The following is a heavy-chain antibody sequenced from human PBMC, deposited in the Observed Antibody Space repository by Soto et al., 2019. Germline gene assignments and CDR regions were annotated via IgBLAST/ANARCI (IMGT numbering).Heavy chain of an antibody. V-gene: IGHV3-23*01. CDR1: GFTFSSHA. D-gene: IGHD2-8*02. CDR3: AKAMGTGGWYGLDV. J-gene: IGHJ6*02. CDR2: ISGSGGST. Sequence: GGSLRLSCAASGFTFSSHAMTWVRQAPGKGLEWVSSISGSGGSTYYADSVKGRFTISRDNSKNTLYLQMNSLRAEDTAVYSCAKAMGTGGWYGLDVWGQGTTVTVS.